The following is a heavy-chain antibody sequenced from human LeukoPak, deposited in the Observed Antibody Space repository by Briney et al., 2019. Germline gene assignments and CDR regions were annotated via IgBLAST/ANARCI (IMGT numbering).Heavy chain of an antibody. Sequence: GASVKVSCKASGGTFSSYAISWVRQAPGQGLEWMGRIIPILGIANYAQMFQGRVTITADKSTSTAYMELSSLRSEDTAVYYCAREGYSSSWYVIQHWGQGTLVTVSS. CDR3: AREGYSSSWYVIQH. D-gene: IGHD6-13*01. CDR2: IIPILGIA. V-gene: IGHV1-69*04. J-gene: IGHJ1*01. CDR1: GGTFSSYA.